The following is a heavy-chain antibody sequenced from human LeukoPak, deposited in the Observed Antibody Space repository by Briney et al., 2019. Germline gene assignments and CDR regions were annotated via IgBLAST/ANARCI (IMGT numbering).Heavy chain of an antibody. D-gene: IGHD3-22*01. J-gene: IGHJ4*02. CDR3: AKDPYYDSSGYPGGYFDY. Sequence: GGSLRLSCAASGFTFSSYGMSWVRQAPGKGLEWVSAISGSGGSTYYADSVKGRFTISRDNSKNTLYLQMNSLRAEDTAVYYCAKDPYYDSSGYPGGYFDYWGQGTLVTVSS. CDR1: GFTFSSYG. CDR2: ISGSGGST. V-gene: IGHV3-23*01.